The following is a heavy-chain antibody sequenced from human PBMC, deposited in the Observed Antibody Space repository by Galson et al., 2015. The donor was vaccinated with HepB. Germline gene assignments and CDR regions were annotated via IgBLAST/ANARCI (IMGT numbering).Heavy chain of an antibody. Sequence: SLRLSCAASGFTFSSYWMSWARQAPGKGLEWVASIKPDGSEKYYVDSVKGRFTISRDNAKSSLYLQMNSLRAEDTATYYCTTYCSGGSCYSGGERVIMNYWGQGTLVTVSS. CDR1: GFTFSSYW. V-gene: IGHV3-7*03. CDR3: TTYCSGGSCYSGGERVIMNY. D-gene: IGHD2-15*01. J-gene: IGHJ4*02. CDR2: IKPDGSEK.